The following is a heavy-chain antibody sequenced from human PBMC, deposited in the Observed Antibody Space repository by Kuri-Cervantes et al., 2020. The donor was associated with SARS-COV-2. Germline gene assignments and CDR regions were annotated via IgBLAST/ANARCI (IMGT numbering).Heavy chain of an antibody. CDR1: GFTFSSYS. CDR3: ARGETELGNDY. Sequence: GGSLRLSCADSGFTFSSYSMNWVRQAPGKGLEWVSYISSSSSTIYYADSVKGRFTISRDTAMNSLYLQMNSLRAEDTAVYYCARGETELGNDYWGQGTLVTVSS. J-gene: IGHJ4*02. V-gene: IGHV3-48*01. D-gene: IGHD1-26*01. CDR2: ISSSSSTI.